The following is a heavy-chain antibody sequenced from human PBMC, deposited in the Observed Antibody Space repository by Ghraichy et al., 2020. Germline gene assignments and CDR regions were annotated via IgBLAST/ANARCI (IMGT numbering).Heavy chain of an antibody. CDR3: ARENYDILTGYPENWFDP. V-gene: IGHV1-2*02. CDR2: INPNSGGT. Sequence: ASVKVSCKASGYTFTGYYMHWVRQAPGQGLEWMGWINPNSGGTNYAQKFQGRVTMTRDTSISTAYMELSRLRSDDTAVYYCARENYDILTGYPENWFDPWGQGTLVTVSS. CDR1: GYTFTGYY. J-gene: IGHJ5*02. D-gene: IGHD3-9*01.